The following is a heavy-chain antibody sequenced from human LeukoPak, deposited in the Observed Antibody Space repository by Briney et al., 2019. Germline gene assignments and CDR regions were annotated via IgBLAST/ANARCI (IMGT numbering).Heavy chain of an antibody. D-gene: IGHD3-10*01. J-gene: IGHJ4*02. V-gene: IGHV1-46*01. CDR2: INPSGGTT. Sequence: ASVKVSCKASGYTFTRYYMYWVRQAPGQGLEWMGIINPSGGTTNYAQKFQGRVTMTRDTSTSTVYMELSSLRSEDTAVYYCARVRSPYRLGGGGLDYWGQGTLVTVSS. CDR1: GYTFTRYY. CDR3: ARVRSPYRLGGGGLDY.